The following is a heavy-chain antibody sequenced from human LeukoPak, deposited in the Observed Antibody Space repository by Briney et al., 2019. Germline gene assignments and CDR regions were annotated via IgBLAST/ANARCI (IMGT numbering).Heavy chain of an antibody. CDR2: INWNGGST. V-gene: IGHV3-20*04. Sequence: GGSLRLSCAASGFTFDDYGMSWVRQAPGKGLEWVSGINWNGGSTGYADSVKGRFTISRDNAKNSLYLQMNSLRAEDTAVYYCARDSPLFYYYDSSGYYRDYYYYGMDVWGQGTTVTVSS. CDR3: ARDSPLFYYYDSSGYYRDYYYYGMDV. D-gene: IGHD3-22*01. J-gene: IGHJ6*02. CDR1: GFTFDDYG.